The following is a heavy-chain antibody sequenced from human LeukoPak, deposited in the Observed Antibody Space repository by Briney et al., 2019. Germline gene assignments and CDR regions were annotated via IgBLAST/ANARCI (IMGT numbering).Heavy chain of an antibody. J-gene: IGHJ4*02. CDR3: ARVLWFGELPSPFDY. CDR1: GYTFTGYY. Sequence: ASVKVACKASGYTFTGYYIHWVRQAPGQGLEWMGWINPNSGGTNYAQKFQGRVTMTRDTSISTAYMELSRLRSDDTAVYYCARVLWFGELPSPFDYWGQGTLVTVSS. V-gene: IGHV1-2*02. D-gene: IGHD3-10*01. CDR2: INPNSGGT.